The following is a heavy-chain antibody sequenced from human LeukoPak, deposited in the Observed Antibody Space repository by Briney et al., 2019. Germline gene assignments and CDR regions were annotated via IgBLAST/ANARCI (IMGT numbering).Heavy chain of an antibody. CDR1: GITFSSYG. J-gene: IGHJ4*02. Sequence: GGSLRLSCAASGITFSSYGMSWVRQAPGKGLEWVSSISSTGGTTYYADSVKGRFTISRDNSKNTLYVQMNSLRAEDTAVYYCAKDRGSMVRGVFDYWGQGTLVTVSS. CDR3: AKDRGSMVRGVFDY. CDR2: ISSTGGTT. D-gene: IGHD3-10*01. V-gene: IGHV3-23*01.